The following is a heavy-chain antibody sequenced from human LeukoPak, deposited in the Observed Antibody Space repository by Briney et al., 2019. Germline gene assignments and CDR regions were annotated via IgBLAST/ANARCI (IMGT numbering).Heavy chain of an antibody. CDR3: ARVEGITPLYFDY. D-gene: IGHD1-14*01. CDR1: GYTLTELS. CDR2: FDPEDGET. V-gene: IGHV1-24*01. Sequence: AASVKVSCKVSGYTLTELSMHWVRQAPGKGLEWMGGFDPEDGETIYAQKLQGRVTMTTDTSTSTAYMELRSLRSDDTAVYYCARVEGITPLYFDYWGQGTLVTVSS. J-gene: IGHJ4*02.